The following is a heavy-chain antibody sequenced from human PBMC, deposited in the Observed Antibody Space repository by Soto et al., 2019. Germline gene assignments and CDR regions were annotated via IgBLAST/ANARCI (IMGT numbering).Heavy chain of an antibody. CDR2: IAPYNVNT. CDR1: GYTFTSYD. V-gene: IGHV1-18*01. CDR3: ARKYIRSSWFDP. D-gene: IGHD6-6*01. Sequence: ASVKVSCKASGYTFTSYDIHWVRQAPGQGLEWLGWIAPYNVNTHYAQKLQGRVTMTTDTSTSTAYMELRSLRSDGTAVYYCARKYIRSSWFDPWGQGTLVTVSS. J-gene: IGHJ5*02.